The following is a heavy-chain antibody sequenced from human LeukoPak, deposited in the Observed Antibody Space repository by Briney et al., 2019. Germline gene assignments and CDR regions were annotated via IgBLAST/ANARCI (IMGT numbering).Heavy chain of an antibody. CDR3: ARGAQWLENLDY. D-gene: IGHD6-19*01. V-gene: IGHV1-2*02. J-gene: IGHJ4*02. CDR1: GCTFTGYY. Sequence: ASVKVSCKASGCTFTGYYMHWVRQAPGQGLEWMGWINPNSGGTNYAQKFQGRVTMTRDTSISTAYMELSRLRSDDTAVYYCARGAQWLENLDYWGQGTLVTVSS. CDR2: INPNSGGT.